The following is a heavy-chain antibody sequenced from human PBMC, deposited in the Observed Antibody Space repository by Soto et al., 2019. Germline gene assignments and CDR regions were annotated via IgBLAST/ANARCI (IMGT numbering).Heavy chain of an antibody. CDR1: GFTFSSYA. CDR2: ISYDGSNK. Sequence: QVQLVESGGGVVQPGRSLRLSCAASGFTFSSYAMHWVRQAPGKGLAWVAVISYDGSNKYYADSVKGRFTISRDNSKNTLYRQMNSMRAEDTAVYYCARSRAVADPWYFDLWGRGTLVTVSS. J-gene: IGHJ2*01. V-gene: IGHV3-30-3*01. D-gene: IGHD6-19*01. CDR3: ARSRAVADPWYFDL.